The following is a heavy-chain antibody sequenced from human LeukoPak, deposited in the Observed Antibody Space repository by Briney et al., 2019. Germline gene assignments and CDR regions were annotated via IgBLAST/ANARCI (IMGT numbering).Heavy chain of an antibody. Sequence: ASVKVSCKASGYTFTGYYMHWVRQAPGQGLEWMGRINPNSGGTNYAQKFQGRVTMTRDTSISTAYMELSRLRSDVTAVFYCARICSGGSCYRDYWGQGTLVTVSS. J-gene: IGHJ4*02. CDR1: GYTFTGYY. CDR3: ARICSGGSCYRDY. CDR2: INPNSGGT. D-gene: IGHD2-15*01. V-gene: IGHV1-2*06.